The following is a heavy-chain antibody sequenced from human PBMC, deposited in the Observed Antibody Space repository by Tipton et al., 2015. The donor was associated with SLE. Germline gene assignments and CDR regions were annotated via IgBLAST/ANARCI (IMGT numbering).Heavy chain of an antibody. CDR1: GGSISSNTYY. J-gene: IGHJ4*02. CDR2: IYYSGST. D-gene: IGHD4/OR15-4a*01. CDR3: ARDDYGGQY. Sequence: TLSLTCTVSGGSISSNTYYWGWISQPPGKGLEWIGSIYYSGSTHYNPSLKSRVSISVDTSKNQFSLKLSSVTAADTAVYYCARDDYGGQYWGQGTLVTVSS. V-gene: IGHV4-39*07.